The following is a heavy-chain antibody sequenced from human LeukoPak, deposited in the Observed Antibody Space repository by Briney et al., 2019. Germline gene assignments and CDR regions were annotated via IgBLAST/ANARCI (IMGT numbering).Heavy chain of an antibody. J-gene: IGHJ4*02. Sequence: PGRSLRLSCAASGFTFSSHGMHWVRQAPGKGLEWVAVISSDGSNKYYADSVKGLFTISRDNSKNTLYLQMNSLRAEDTAVYYCAKVTGHYFFDYWGQGTRVTVSS. V-gene: IGHV3-30*18. CDR1: GFTFSSHG. CDR3: AKVTGHYFFDY. CDR2: ISSDGSNK. D-gene: IGHD1-14*01.